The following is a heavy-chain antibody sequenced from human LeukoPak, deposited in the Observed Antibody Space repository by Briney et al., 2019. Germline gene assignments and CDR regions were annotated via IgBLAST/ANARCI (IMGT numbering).Heavy chain of an antibody. CDR1: GGSFSGYY. Sequence: SETLSLACAVYGGSFSGYYWSWIRQPPGKGLEWIGEINHSGSTNYNPSLKSRVTISVDTSKNQFSLKLSSVTAADTAVYYCARAGDKLLNWFDPWGQGTLVTVSS. CDR3: ARAGDKLLNWFDP. V-gene: IGHV4-34*01. D-gene: IGHD1-14*01. CDR2: INHSGST. J-gene: IGHJ5*02.